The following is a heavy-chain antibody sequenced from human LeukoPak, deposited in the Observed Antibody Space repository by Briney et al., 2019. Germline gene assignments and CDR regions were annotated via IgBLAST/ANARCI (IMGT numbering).Heavy chain of an antibody. Sequence: PGRSLRLSCAASGFTFSSYGMHWVRQAPGKGLEWVAVVSDDGGTVYYAESVKGRFTIARDNSKNTLYLQMNSLRGDDTAVFYCTKEAATGSRYSFDYWGQGTLVTVSS. CDR1: GFTFSSYG. CDR3: TKEAATGSRYSFDY. V-gene: IGHV3-30*18. J-gene: IGHJ4*02. D-gene: IGHD1-1*01. CDR2: VSDDGGTV.